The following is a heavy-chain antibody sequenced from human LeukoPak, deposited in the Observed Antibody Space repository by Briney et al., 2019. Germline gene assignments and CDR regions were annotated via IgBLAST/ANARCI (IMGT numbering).Heavy chain of an antibody. CDR3: ARSSPNGDYDFDY. CDR2: IGSSGVTI. V-gene: IGHV3-11*01. D-gene: IGHD4-17*01. Sequence: GGSLRLSCAASGLTFSDYYMTWNRQAPGKGLEWVSYIGSSGVTIYYADSVKGRFTISRDNAKNSLYLQMNSLRVEDTAVYYCARSSPNGDYDFDYWGQGSQVTVSS. CDR1: GLTFSDYY. J-gene: IGHJ4*02.